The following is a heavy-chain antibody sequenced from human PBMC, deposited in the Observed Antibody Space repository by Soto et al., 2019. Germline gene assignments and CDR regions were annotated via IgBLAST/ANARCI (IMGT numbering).Heavy chain of an antibody. CDR1: GFTFSKFA. CDR2: IVVGSGNT. J-gene: IGHJ6*02. CDR3: ARDTDITGTTYYYYYYGMDV. Sequence: SVKFSCKTSGFTFSKFAVQWVRQARGQGPEWIGWIVVGSGNTNYAQKLRERVTMTTDTSTSTAYMELRSLRSDDTAVYYCARDTDITGTTYYYYYYGMDVWGQGTTVTVSS. V-gene: IGHV1-58*01. D-gene: IGHD1-20*01.